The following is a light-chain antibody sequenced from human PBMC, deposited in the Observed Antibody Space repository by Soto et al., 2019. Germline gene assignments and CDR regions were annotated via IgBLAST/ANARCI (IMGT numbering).Light chain of an antibody. Sequence: DIQMTQSPSTLSASVGDRVTITCRASQNINNGLAWYQQKPGRAPNLLIYKASILESGVPSRFSGSGSGTEFTLTISSLQPDDFATYFSLSYDSYSYTFGQGTELEIK. J-gene: IGKJ2*01. V-gene: IGKV1-5*03. CDR2: KAS. CDR3: LSYDSYSYT. CDR1: QNINNG.